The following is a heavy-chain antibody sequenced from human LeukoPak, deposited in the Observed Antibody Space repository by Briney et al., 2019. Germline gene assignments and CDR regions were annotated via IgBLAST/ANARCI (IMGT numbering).Heavy chain of an antibody. Sequence: GGSLRLSCAASGFTFNTYWIYWVRQAPGKGLVWVSRISTDGTTTTYADSVKGRFTISRDNAKSTVYLQMNNLRAEDTALYYCARGTYPLDYWGQGTLVTVSS. CDR2: ISTDGTTT. CDR3: ARGTYPLDY. D-gene: IGHD2-21*01. V-gene: IGHV3-74*01. J-gene: IGHJ4*02. CDR1: GFTFNTYW.